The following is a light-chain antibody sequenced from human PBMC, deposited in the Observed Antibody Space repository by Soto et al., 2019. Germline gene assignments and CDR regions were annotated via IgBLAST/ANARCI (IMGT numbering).Light chain of an antibody. CDR1: HSVSSTY. CDR2: GAS. CDR3: QQYGSSPPYT. J-gene: IGKJ2*01. Sequence: EIVLTQSPGTLSLSPGERATLSCRASHSVSSTYLAWYQQKPGQAPKLLIYGASSRATGIPDRFSGSGSGIDVPLTISRLEPEDFAVYYGQQYGSSPPYTFGQGTKLEIK. V-gene: IGKV3-20*01.